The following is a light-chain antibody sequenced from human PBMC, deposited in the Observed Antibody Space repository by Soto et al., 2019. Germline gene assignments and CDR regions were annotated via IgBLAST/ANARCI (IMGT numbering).Light chain of an antibody. CDR3: MQGIPWPWT. CDR1: QSLVHSDGNTY. J-gene: IGKJ1*01. V-gene: IGKV2-30*02. CDR2: KVS. Sequence: DVVMTQSPLSLPVTLGQPASISCRSSQSLVHSDGNTYLNWFQQRPGQSPRRLIYKVSNRDSGVPDRFSGSGSGTDFTLKISRVEAEDVWVYYCMQGIPWPWTFGHGTKV.